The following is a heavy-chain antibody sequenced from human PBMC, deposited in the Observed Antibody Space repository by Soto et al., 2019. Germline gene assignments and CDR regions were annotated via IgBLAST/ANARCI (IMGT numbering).Heavy chain of an antibody. CDR3: ATDVDLLADAFDI. J-gene: IGHJ3*02. CDR1: GYTLTELS. V-gene: IGHV1-24*01. Sequence: EASVKVSCKVSGYTLTELSMHWVRQAPGKGLEWMGGFDPEDGETIYAQKFQGRVTMTEDTSTDTAYMELSSLRSEDTAVYYCATDVDLLADAFDIWGQGTMVTVSS. D-gene: IGHD5-12*01. CDR2: FDPEDGET.